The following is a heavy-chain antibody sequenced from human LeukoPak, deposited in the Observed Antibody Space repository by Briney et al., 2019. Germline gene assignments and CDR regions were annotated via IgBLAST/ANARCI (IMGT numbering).Heavy chain of an antibody. CDR2: IYYSGST. CDR1: GGSISSYY. D-gene: IGHD3-22*01. V-gene: IGHV4-59*12. Sequence: SETLSLTCTVSGGSISSYYWSWIRQPPGKGLEWIGYIYYSGSTNYNPSLKSRVTISVDTSKNQFSLKLSSVTAADTAVYYCARDSNNYDSSGYYNWFDPWGQGTLVTVSS. J-gene: IGHJ5*02. CDR3: ARDSNNYDSSGYYNWFDP.